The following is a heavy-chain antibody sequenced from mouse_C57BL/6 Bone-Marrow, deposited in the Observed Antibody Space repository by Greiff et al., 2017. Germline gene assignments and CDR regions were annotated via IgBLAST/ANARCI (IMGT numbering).Heavy chain of an antibody. V-gene: IGHV5-17*01. D-gene: IGHD2-3*01. CDR3: ARWHGYYPYYFDY. CDR2: ISSGSSTI. CDR1: GFTFSDYG. Sequence: EVKLVESGGGLVKPGGSLKLSCAASGFTFSDYGMHWVRQAPEKGLEWVAYISSGSSTIYYADTVKGRFTISRDNAKNSLFLQMTGLRSENTAMYYCARWHGYYPYYFDYWGQGTTLTVSS. J-gene: IGHJ2*01.